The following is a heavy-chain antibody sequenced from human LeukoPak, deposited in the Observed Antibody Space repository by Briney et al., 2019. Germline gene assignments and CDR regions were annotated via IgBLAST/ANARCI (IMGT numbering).Heavy chain of an antibody. D-gene: IGHD2-2*01. V-gene: IGHV3-9*01. J-gene: IGHJ6*02. CDR1: GFTFDDYA. CDR2: ISWNSGSI. Sequence: GGSLRLSCAASGFTFDDYAMHWVRHAPGKGLEWVSGISWNSGSIVYPDSVKGRFTISRDNAKNSLYMQMNSLRAEDTALYYCAKDMGSERYCSSCVEDYYYYGMDVWGQGTTVTVSS. CDR3: AKDMGSERYCSSCVEDYYYYGMDV.